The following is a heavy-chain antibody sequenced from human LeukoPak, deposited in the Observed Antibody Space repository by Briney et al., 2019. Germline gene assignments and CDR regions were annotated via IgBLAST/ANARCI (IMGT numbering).Heavy chain of an antibody. D-gene: IGHD3-10*01. CDR1: GFAVSSSY. CDR3: AKYGSGKNDWYFDL. Sequence: PGGSLRLSCAASGFAVSSSYFSWVRQAPERGLEWVSAIYVSGNTYYADSLKGRVTISRENSRNTVYLHMNSLRTEDTAVYYCAKYGSGKNDWYFDLWGRGTLVTVSS. CDR2: IYVSGNT. J-gene: IGHJ2*01. V-gene: IGHV3-53*01.